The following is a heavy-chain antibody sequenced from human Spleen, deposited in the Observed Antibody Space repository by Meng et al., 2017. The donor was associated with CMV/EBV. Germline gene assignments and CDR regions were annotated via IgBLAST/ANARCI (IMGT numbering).Heavy chain of an antibody. J-gene: IGHJ6*02. CDR2: IFSGSSST. CDR1: GFIFSDHY. Sequence: SCAASGFIFSDHYMDWVRQAPGQGLEWVAVIFSGSSSTDYADSVKGRFTISRDNSKKTLYLQMNSLRVEDTAVYYCAKTDVWGQGTTVTVSS. V-gene: IGHV3-23*03. CDR3: AKTDV.